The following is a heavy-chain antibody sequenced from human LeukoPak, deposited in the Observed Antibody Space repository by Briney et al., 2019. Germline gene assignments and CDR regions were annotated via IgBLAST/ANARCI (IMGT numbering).Heavy chain of an antibody. CDR1: GFTFSSYA. D-gene: IGHD3-10*01. J-gene: IGHJ3*02. Sequence: GGSLRLSCAASGFTFSSYAMSWVRQAPGKGLEWVSYISSSSSTIYYADSVKGRFTISRDSAKNSLYLQMNSLRAEDTAVYYCARMGSGSYWLYDAFDIWGQGTMVTVSS. CDR2: ISSSSSTI. CDR3: ARMGSGSYWLYDAFDI. V-gene: IGHV3-48*04.